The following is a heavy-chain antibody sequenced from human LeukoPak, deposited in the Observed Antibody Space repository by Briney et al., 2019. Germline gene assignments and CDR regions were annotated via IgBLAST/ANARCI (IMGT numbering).Heavy chain of an antibody. CDR2: ISGSGGNT. CDR1: GFTFSSYT. J-gene: IGHJ6*02. V-gene: IGHV3-23*01. D-gene: IGHD2-15*01. CDR3: AKDLSYCSGGTCYTSRYYGMDV. Sequence: GGSLRLSCAASGFTFSSYTMRWVRQSPGKGLEWVSIISGSGGNTNYADSVKGRFTISRDNSNNTLYLQMNSLRAEDTAVYYCAKDLSYCSGGTCYTSRYYGMDVWGQGTTVTVSS.